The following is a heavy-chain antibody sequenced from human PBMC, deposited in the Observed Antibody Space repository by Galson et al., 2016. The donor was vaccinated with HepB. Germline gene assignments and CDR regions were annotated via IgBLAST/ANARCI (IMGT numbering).Heavy chain of an antibody. D-gene: IGHD2-2*01. CDR2: ISGSGIIT. CDR1: GFTFSSYA. J-gene: IGHJ3*02. V-gene: IGHV3-23*01. Sequence: SLRLSCAASGFTFSSYAMSWVRQAPGKGLEWVSFISGSGIITYYADSVKGRFTISRDNSKNTLYLQMSSLRAEDTAVYYCAKDPYCSSTSCGAFDIWGQGTMVTVSS. CDR3: AKDPYCSSTSCGAFDI.